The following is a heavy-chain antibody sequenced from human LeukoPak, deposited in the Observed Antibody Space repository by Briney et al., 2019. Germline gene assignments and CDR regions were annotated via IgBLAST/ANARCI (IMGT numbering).Heavy chain of an antibody. CDR1: GGSMSSHY. Sequence: SETLSLTCSVSGGSMSSHYWSWIRQPAGKGLEWIGRIYNSGSTNYNPSLKSRVTILSDVSKNQFSLNLTSVTAADTAVYYCARDSWGRFDYWGQGTLVAVSS. CDR3: ARDSWGRFDY. D-gene: IGHD7-27*01. J-gene: IGHJ4*02. V-gene: IGHV4-4*07. CDR2: IYNSGST.